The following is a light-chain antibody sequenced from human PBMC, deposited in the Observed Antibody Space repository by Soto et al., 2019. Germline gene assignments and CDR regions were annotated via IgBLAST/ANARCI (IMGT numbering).Light chain of an antibody. Sequence: QSVLTQPPSVSGAPGQSVTISCTGSSSNIGAGFDVHWYQQRPGTAPKLLIYGNVDRPSGVPDRFSGSKSGTSASLAITGLQAEDEADYYCQSYDSSLSGYVFGTGTKLTVL. CDR2: GNV. V-gene: IGLV1-40*01. CDR3: QSYDSSLSGYV. J-gene: IGLJ1*01. CDR1: SSNIGAGFD.